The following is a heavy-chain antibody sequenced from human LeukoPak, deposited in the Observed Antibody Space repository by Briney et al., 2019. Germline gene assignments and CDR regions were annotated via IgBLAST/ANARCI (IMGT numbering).Heavy chain of an antibody. V-gene: IGHV4-59*11. D-gene: IGHD3-22*01. J-gene: IGHJ4*02. CDR1: GGSISSHY. CDR2: IYYSGST. Sequence: PSETLSLTCTVSGGSISSHYWSWIRQPPGKGLEWIGYIYYSGSTNYNPSLKSRVTISVDTSKNQFSLKLSSVTAADTAVYYCARYYDSSGYYYWGQGTLVTVSS. CDR3: ARYYDSSGYYY.